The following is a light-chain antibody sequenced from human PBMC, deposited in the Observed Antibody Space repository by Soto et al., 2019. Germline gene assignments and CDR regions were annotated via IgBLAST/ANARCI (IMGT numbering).Light chain of an antibody. Sequence: QSALTQPASVSGSPGQSITISCTGTNSDVGGYNYVSWYQQHPGKAPKLMIYEVSNRPSGDPARFFGFKSGTSASLAISGLQSEDESDYYCAAWDDRFNGPVFGGGTKLTVL. J-gene: IGLJ3*02. V-gene: IGLV2-14*01. CDR3: AAWDDRFNGPV. CDR2: EVS. CDR1: NSDVGGYNY.